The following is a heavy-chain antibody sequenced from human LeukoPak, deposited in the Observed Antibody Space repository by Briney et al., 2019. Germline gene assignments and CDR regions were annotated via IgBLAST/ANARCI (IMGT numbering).Heavy chain of an antibody. CDR3: ARDQIKTEDVFDI. V-gene: IGHV4-38-2*02. Sequence: SETLSLTCAVSGYSIGAGFHWGWFRQPPGKGLEWIGTIYYSGSTYYNPSLKSRLTISVDTSKNQFSLKLRFVTAADTAMYYCARDQIKTEDVFDIWGQGTKVTVSS. CDR1: GYSIGAGFH. J-gene: IGHJ3*02. CDR2: IYYSGST.